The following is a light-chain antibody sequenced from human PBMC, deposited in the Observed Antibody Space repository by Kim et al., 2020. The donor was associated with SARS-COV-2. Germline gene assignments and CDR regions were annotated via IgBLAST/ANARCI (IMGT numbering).Light chain of an antibody. J-gene: IGLJ3*02. CDR1: SNNVGNQG. CDR3: STWDSSLNEWV. V-gene: IGLV10-54*01. CDR2: RNN. Sequence: SRPATLTSTGNSNNVGNQGAARLQQHQGHPPKLLSYRNNNRPSGVSERLSASRSGNTASLTITGLQPEDEADYYCSTWDSSLNEWVFGGGTQLTVL.